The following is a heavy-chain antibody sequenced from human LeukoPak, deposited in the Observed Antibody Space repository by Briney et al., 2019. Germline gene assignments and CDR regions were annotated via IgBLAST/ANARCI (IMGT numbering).Heavy chain of an antibody. CDR3: VGYCSSTSCYNPSGFDP. J-gene: IGHJ5*02. V-gene: IGHV4-30-2*01. CDR2: IYHSGST. CDR1: GGSISSGGYS. Sequence: SETLSLTCAVSGGSISSGGYSWSWIRQPPGKGLEWIGYIYHSGSTYYNPSLKSRVTISVDRSKNQFSLKLSSVTAADTAVYYCVGYCSSTSCYNPSGFDPWGQGTLVTVSS. D-gene: IGHD2-2*02.